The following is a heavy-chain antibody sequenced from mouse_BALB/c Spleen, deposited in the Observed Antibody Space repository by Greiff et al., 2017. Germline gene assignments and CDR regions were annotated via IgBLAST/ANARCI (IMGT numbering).Heavy chain of an antibody. J-gene: IGHJ2*01. D-gene: IGHD2-1*01. CDR3: AREGYGNYGYLDY. V-gene: IGHV1-54*01. CDR2: INPGSGGT. Sequence: QVQLQQSGAELVRPGTSVKVSCKASGYAFTNYLIEWVKQRPGQGLEWIGVINPGSGGTNYNEKFKGKATLTADKSSSTAYMQLSSLTSDDSAVYFCAREGYGNYGYLDYWGQGTTLTVSS. CDR1: GYAFTNYL.